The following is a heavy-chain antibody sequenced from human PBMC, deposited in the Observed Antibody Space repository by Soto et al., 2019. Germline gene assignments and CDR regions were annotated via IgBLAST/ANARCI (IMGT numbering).Heavy chain of an antibody. V-gene: IGHV1-69*13. CDR3: ARGVYDSSGYSDY. J-gene: IGHJ4*02. CDR1: GGTFSSYA. D-gene: IGHD3-22*01. Sequence: VKVSCKASGGTFSSYAISWVRQAPGQGLEWMGGIIPIFGTANYAQKFQGRVTITADKSTSTAYMELSSLRSEDTAVYYCARGVYDSSGYSDYWGQGTLVTVSS. CDR2: IIPIFGTA.